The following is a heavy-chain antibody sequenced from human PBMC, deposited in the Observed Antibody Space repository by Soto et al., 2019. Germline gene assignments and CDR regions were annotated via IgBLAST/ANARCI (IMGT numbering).Heavy chain of an antibody. J-gene: IGHJ4*02. CDR1: GGSISHYY. CDR2: IFYSGNS. D-gene: IGHD6-19*01. Sequence: SETLSLTCSVSGGSISHYYWSWIRQSQGKGLEWIGFIFYSGNSNYNPSLTTRVSMSLDMSKNQFSLKLTSVTAADTAMYYCAIHGAQWLIRPFDSWGQGTLVTVSS. V-gene: IGHV4-59*01. CDR3: AIHGAQWLIRPFDS.